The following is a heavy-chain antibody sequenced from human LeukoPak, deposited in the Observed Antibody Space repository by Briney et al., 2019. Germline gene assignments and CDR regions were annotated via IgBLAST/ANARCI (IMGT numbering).Heavy chain of an antibody. CDR2: ISSSGGST. CDR3: AKDLPYDSSDTGYFEY. CDR1: GFTFSSHV. J-gene: IGHJ4*02. Sequence: GALRLSCAASGFTFSSHVMRWVRQTPGKGLEWVSGISSSGGSTYYADSVKGRFTISRDNSKNTLFLQMNSLRAEDTAVYYCAKDLPYDSSDTGYFEYWGQGTLVTVSS. V-gene: IGHV3-23*01. D-gene: IGHD3-22*01.